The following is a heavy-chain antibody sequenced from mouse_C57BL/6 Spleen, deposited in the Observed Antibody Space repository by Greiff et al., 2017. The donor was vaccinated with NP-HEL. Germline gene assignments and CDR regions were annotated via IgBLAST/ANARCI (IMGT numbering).Heavy chain of an antibody. V-gene: IGHV5-17*01. CDR1: GFTFSDYG. Sequence: EVKVVESGGGLVKPGGSLKLSCAASGFTFSDYGMHWVRQAPEKGLEWVAYISRGSSTIYYADTVKGRSTLSRDNAKNTLFLQMTSLRSEDTAMYYCARRFDYWGQGTTLTVSS. CDR2: ISRGSSTI. CDR3: ARRFDY. J-gene: IGHJ2*01.